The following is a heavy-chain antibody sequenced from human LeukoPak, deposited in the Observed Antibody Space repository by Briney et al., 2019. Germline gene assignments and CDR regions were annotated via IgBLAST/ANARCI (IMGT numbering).Heavy chain of an antibody. CDR2: IYYSGST. Sequence: PSETLSLTCTVSGGSISSSSYYWGWIRQPPGKGLEWIGSIYYSGSTYYNPSLKSRVTISVDTSKNQFSLKLSSVTAADTAVYYCARHVVVAASYYYYYGMDVWGQGTTVTVSS. D-gene: IGHD2-15*01. CDR1: GGSISSSSYY. J-gene: IGHJ6*02. CDR3: ARHVVVAASYYYYYGMDV. V-gene: IGHV4-39*01.